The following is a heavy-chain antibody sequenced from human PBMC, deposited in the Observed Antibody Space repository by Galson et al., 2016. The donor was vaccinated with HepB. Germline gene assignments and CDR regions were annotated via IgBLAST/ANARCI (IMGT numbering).Heavy chain of an antibody. CDR2: IYHSGRT. CDR3: ARGSGRWLQFEAFDI. Sequence: SETLSLTCTVSGGSMTDFYWGWLRRSPGKGLEWIGYIYHSGRTDYNPSLKSRVTISINTSKNQFSLKLKSVTAADTAVYYCARGSGRWLQFEAFDIWGQETMVTVSS. CDR1: GGSMTDFY. J-gene: IGHJ3*02. D-gene: IGHD5-24*01. V-gene: IGHV4-59*01.